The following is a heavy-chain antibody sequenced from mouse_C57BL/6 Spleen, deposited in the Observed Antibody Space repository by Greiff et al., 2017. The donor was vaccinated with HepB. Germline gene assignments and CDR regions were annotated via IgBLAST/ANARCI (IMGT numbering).Heavy chain of an antibody. CDR1: GYTFTDYY. V-gene: IGHV1-26*01. CDR3: ARDHYFDY. Sequence: EVQLQQSGPELVKPGASVKISCKASGYTFTDYYMNWVKQSHGKSLEWIGDINPNNGGTSYNQKFKGKATLTVDKSSSTAYMELRSLTSEDSAVYYCARDHYFDYWGQGTTLTVSS. J-gene: IGHJ2*01. CDR2: INPNNGGT.